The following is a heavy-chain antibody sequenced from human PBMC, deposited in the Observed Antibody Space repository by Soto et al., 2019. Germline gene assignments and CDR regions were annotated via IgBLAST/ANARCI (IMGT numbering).Heavy chain of an antibody. D-gene: IGHD3-3*01. CDR1: GFTFSSYA. CDR3: AKDVTYYDFWSGYPQDYYYMDV. Sequence: EVQLLESGGGLVQPGGSLRLSCAASGFTFSSYAMSWVRQAPGKGLEWVSAISGSGGSTYYADSVKGRFTISRDNSKNTLYLQMNSLRAEDTAEYYCAKDVTYYDFWSGYPQDYYYMDVWGKGTPVTVSS. CDR2: ISGSGGST. V-gene: IGHV3-23*01. J-gene: IGHJ6*03.